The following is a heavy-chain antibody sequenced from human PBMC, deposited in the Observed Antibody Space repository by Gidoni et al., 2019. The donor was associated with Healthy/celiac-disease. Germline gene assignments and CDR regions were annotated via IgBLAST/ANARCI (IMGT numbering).Heavy chain of an antibody. CDR1: GFTFSSYS. D-gene: IGHD3-10*01. Sequence: EVQLVESGGGLVKPGGSLRLSCAASGFTFSSYSMNWVRQAPGKGLGWVSSISSSSSYIYYADSVKGRFTISRDNAKNSLYLQMNSLRAEDTAVYYCARDAVMRYYGSGSYYKPYYYYGMDVWGQGTTVTVSS. CDR3: ARDAVMRYYGSGSYYKPYYYYGMDV. J-gene: IGHJ6*02. CDR2: ISSSSSYI. V-gene: IGHV3-21*01.